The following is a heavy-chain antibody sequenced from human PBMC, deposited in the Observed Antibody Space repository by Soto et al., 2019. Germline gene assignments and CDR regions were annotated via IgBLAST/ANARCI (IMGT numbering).Heavy chain of an antibody. Sequence: ASVKVSCKASGGTFSTYAISWVRQAPGQGLEWMGGIIPIFGTANYAQKFQGRVTITANESTTTTYVELSSLRSEDTAVYYCASQNLPPPGPRGIVVVTPATFPRGGPGMDVWGQGTTVTVSS. V-gene: IGHV1-69*13. CDR2: IIPIFGTA. J-gene: IGHJ6*02. CDR3: ASQNLPPPGPRGIVVVTPATFPRGGPGMDV. D-gene: IGHD2-2*01. CDR1: GGTFSTYA.